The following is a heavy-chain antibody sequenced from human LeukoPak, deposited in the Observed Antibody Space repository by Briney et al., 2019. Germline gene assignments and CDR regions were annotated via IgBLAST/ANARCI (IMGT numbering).Heavy chain of an antibody. J-gene: IGHJ4*02. Sequence: TSETLSLTCTVSGGSIGSSSYYWGWIRQPPGKGLEWIGSIYYSGSTYYNPSLKSRVTISVDTSKNQFSLKLSSVTAADTAAYYCARETPRYSSSSADYWGQGTLVTVSS. CDR2: IYYSGST. V-gene: IGHV4-39*07. CDR1: GGSIGSSSYY. D-gene: IGHD6-6*01. CDR3: ARETPRYSSSSADY.